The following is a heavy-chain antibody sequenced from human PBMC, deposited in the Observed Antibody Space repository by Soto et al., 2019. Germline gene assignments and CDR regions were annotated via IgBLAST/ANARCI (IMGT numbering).Heavy chain of an antibody. CDR1: GFTFSSYG. Sequence: VQLVESGGGVVQPGRSLRLSCAASGFTFSSYGMHWVRQAPGKGLEWVAVIWYDGSNKYYADSVKGRFTISRDNSKNTLYLQMNSLRAEDTAVYYCAREIYGDYNYYGMDVWGQGTTVTVSS. J-gene: IGHJ6*02. CDR2: IWYDGSNK. D-gene: IGHD4-17*01. CDR3: AREIYGDYNYYGMDV. V-gene: IGHV3-33*01.